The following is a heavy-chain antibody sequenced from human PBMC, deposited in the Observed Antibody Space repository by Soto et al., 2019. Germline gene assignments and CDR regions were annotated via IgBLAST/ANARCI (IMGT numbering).Heavy chain of an antibody. J-gene: IGHJ4*02. CDR3: ARYCSGGSCYSGYFGY. CDR1: GGSISRGCYY. CDR2: IYYSGST. Sequence: ASETLSLTCPVSGGSISRGCYYWSWIRQHPGKGLEWIGYIYYSGSTYYNPSLKSRVTISVDTSKNQFSLKLSSVTAADTAVYYCARYCSGGSCYSGYFGYWGQGTLVTVSS. D-gene: IGHD2-15*01. V-gene: IGHV4-31*03.